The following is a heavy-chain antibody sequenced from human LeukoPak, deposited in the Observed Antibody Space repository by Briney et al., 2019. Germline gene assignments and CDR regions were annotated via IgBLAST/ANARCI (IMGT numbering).Heavy chain of an antibody. Sequence: SETLSLTCAVTGASISNSNWWTWVRQPPGKGLEWIGYIYYSGSTYYNPSLKSRVTISVDTSKNQFSLKLSSVTAADTAVYYCARETGQYGMDVWGQGTTVTVSS. CDR1: GASISNSNW. CDR3: ARETGQYGMDV. J-gene: IGHJ6*02. CDR2: IYYSGST. D-gene: IGHD1-14*01. V-gene: IGHV4-30-4*01.